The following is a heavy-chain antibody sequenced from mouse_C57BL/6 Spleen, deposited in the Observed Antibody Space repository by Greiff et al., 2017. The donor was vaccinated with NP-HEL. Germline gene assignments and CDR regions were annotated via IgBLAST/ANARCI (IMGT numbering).Heavy chain of an antibody. J-gene: IGHJ1*03. V-gene: IGHV1-81*01. CDR2: IYPRSGNT. CDR1: GYTFTSYG. CDR3: ARGFGSTWYFDV. Sequence: QVQLQQSGAELARPGASVKLSCKASGYTFTSYGISWVKQRTGQGLEWIGEIYPRSGNTYYNEKFKGKATLTADKSSSTAYMELRSLTSEDSAVYFCARGFGSTWYFDVWGTGTTVTVSS. D-gene: IGHD1-1*01.